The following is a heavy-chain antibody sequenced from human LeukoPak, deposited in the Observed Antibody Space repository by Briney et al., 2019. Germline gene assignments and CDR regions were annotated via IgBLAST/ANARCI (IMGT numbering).Heavy chain of an antibody. Sequence: SETLSLTCTVSGGSISIYYWSWIRQPPGKGLEWIGYIYDSGSTNYNPTLKSRVTISVDTSKNQFSLKLSSVTAADTAVYYCASLTTAEAFDIWGQGTMVTVSS. D-gene: IGHD3-22*01. CDR3: ASLTTAEAFDI. J-gene: IGHJ3*02. CDR2: IYDSGST. V-gene: IGHV4-59*01. CDR1: GGSISIYY.